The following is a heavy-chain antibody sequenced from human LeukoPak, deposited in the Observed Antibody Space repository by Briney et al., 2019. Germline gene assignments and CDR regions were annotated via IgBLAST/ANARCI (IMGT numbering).Heavy chain of an antibody. CDR1: GGSISSSNW. V-gene: IGHV4-59*08. CDR3: ARRGGAQLERRERWFDP. D-gene: IGHD1-1*01. CDR2: IYYSGST. J-gene: IGHJ5*02. Sequence: KPSGTLSLTCAVSGGSISSSNWWSWIRQPPGKGLEWIGFIYYSGSTNSNPSLKSRVTISLDTSKNQFSLKLNSVTAADTAVYYCARRGGAQLERRERWFDPWGQGTPVTVSS.